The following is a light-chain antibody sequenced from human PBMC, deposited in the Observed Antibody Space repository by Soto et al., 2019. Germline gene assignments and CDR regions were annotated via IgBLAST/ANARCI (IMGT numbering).Light chain of an antibody. CDR3: QQYGSSLIT. Sequence: EIVLTHSPGTLSLSPCERATLSCSPSQSVSSSCLAWYQQKPGQAPRLLIYGASSRATGIPDRFSGSGSGTDFTLTISRLEPEDFAVYYCQQYGSSLITFGQGTRLENK. V-gene: IGKV3-20*01. CDR2: GAS. J-gene: IGKJ5*01. CDR1: QSVSSSC.